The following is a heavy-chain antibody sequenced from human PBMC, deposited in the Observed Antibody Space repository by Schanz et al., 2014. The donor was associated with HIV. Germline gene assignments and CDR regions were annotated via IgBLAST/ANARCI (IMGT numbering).Heavy chain of an antibody. V-gene: IGHV3-30*18. CDR2: ISYDGSNK. CDR3: AKDWGTYYYDSSGPKGDY. CDR1: GFTFSSYG. J-gene: IGHJ4*02. Sequence: QVQLVESGGGVVQPGRSLRLSCAASGFTFSSYGMHWVRQAPGKGLEWVAVISYDGSNKYYADSVKGRFTISRDNSKNTLYLQMNSLRAEDTAVYYCAKDWGTYYYDSSGPKGDYWGQGTLVTVSS. D-gene: IGHD3-22*01.